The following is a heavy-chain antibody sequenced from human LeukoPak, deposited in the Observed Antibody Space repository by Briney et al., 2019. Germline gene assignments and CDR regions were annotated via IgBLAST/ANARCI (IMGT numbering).Heavy chain of an antibody. CDR3: ASSLVVPAASPVYYYGMDV. V-gene: IGHV1-45*02. D-gene: IGHD2-2*01. CDR1: GYTFTSYG. J-gene: IGHJ6*02. Sequence: ASVKVSCKASGYTFTSYGISWVRQAPGQALEWMGWITPFNGNTNYAQKFQDRVTITRDRSMSTAYMELSSLRSEDTAMYYCASSLVVPAASPVYYYGMDVWGQGTTVTVSS. CDR2: ITPFNGNT.